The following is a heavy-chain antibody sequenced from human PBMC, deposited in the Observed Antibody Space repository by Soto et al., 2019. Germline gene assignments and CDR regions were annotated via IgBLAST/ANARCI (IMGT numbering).Heavy chain of an antibody. D-gene: IGHD5-12*01. Sequence: QVQLVESGGGVVQPGRSLRLSCAASGFTFSSYAMHWVRQAPGKGLEWVAVISYDGSNKYYADSVKGRFTISRDNSKNTLYLQMNSLRAEDTAVYYCARDGRIVATIYHYYYGMDVWGQGTTVTVS. CDR2: ISYDGSNK. CDR1: GFTFSSYA. J-gene: IGHJ6*02. CDR3: ARDGRIVATIYHYYYGMDV. V-gene: IGHV3-30-3*01.